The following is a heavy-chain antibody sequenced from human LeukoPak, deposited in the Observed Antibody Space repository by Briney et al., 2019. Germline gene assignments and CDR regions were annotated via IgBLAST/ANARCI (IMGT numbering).Heavy chain of an antibody. V-gene: IGHV3-74*01. J-gene: IGHJ4*02. D-gene: IGHD3-10*01. CDR3: AKDIVSWVRGVGVDY. Sequence: GGSLRLSCSASGFTFTTYWMHWVRQAPGKGLVWVSHTNSDGSITSYADSVKGRFTISRDNAKNSLYLQMNSLRAEDTALYYCAKDIVSWVRGVGVDYWGQGTLVTVSS. CDR1: GFTFTTYW. CDR2: TNSDGSIT.